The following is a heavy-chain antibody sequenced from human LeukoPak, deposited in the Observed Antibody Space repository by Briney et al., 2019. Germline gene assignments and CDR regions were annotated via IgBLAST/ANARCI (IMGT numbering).Heavy chain of an antibody. CDR3: TRGHWGLQS. CDR2: IHQSGNS. Sequence: PSETLSLTCTVSGASVTDYYWSWIRQSPGKGLEWISYIHQSGNSDYNPSLRSRVTTSLDTSKNQFSLNLISVTAADTAVYYCTRGHWGLQSWSQGTLVTVSS. V-gene: IGHV4-59*02. D-gene: IGHD7-27*01. J-gene: IGHJ5*02. CDR1: GASVTDYY.